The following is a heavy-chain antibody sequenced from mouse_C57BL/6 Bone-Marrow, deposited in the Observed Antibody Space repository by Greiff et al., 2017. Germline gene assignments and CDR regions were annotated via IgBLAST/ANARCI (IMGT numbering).Heavy chain of an antibody. D-gene: IGHD4-1*01. V-gene: IGHV3-6*01. CDR1: GYSITSGYY. J-gene: IGHJ3*01. CDR2: ISYDGSN. Sequence: EVQLQESGPGLVKPSQSLSLTCSVTGYSITSGYYWNWLRQFPGNKLEWMGYISYDGSNNYNPSLKNRISITRDTSKNQFFLKLNSVTTEDTATYYCARGGWDAWFAYWGQGTLVTVSA. CDR3: ARGGWDAWFAY.